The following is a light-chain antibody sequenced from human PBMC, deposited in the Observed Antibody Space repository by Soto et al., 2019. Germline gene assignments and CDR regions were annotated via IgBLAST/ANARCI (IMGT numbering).Light chain of an antibody. Sequence: DILVTQTPTSLAVTRCERATINCNSSQSLLFSSNNKNYLAWCLQRLGLLPKLLIYWASTRESGVPDRFRGSVSGTDFTLTITSLQADDSAPYYCQVYDSHSVAFGQGTKVDI. V-gene: IGKV4-1*01. CDR1: QSLLFSSNNKNY. CDR2: WAS. CDR3: QVYDSHSVA. J-gene: IGKJ2*01.